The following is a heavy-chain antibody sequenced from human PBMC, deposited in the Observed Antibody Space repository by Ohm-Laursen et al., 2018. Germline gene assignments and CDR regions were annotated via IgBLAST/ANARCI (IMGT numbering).Heavy chain of an antibody. V-gene: IGHV3-21*01. CDR2: ISSSSSYI. CDR3: AGHFDWLLPIFDY. CDR1: EVTFSSYW. D-gene: IGHD3-9*01. Sequence: SLRLSCTASEVTFSSYWMSWVRQAPGKGLEWVSSISSSSSYIYYADSVKGRFTISRDNAKNPLYLQMNSLRAEDTAVYYCAGHFDWLLPIFDYWGQGTLVTVSS. J-gene: IGHJ4*02.